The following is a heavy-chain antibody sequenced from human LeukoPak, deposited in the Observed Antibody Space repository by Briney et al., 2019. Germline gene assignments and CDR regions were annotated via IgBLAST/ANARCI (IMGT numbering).Heavy chain of an antibody. Sequence: SETLSLTCAVYGGSFSGYYWSWIRQPPGKGLEWIGEINHSGSTNYNPSLKSRVTISVDTSKNQFSLKLSSVTAADTAVYYCARSRLLYGFGSSHKLSGAFDIWGQGTMVTVSS. D-gene: IGHD2-2*02. CDR2: INHSGST. J-gene: IGHJ3*02. V-gene: IGHV4-34*01. CDR1: GGSFSGYY. CDR3: ARSRLLYGFGSSHKLSGAFDI.